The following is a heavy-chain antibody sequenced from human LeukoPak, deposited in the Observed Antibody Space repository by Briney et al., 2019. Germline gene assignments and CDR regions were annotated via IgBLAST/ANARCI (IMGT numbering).Heavy chain of an antibody. V-gene: IGHV4-38-2*02. Sequence: SETLSLTCTVSGYSISRGYYWGWIRQPPGKGLEWIGSIYHTGNTYSNPPLKSRVTISVDTSKNQFSLKLNSVTAADTAVYHCARYNPSGYDLDYWGQGSLVTVSS. CDR1: GYSISRGYY. J-gene: IGHJ4*02. D-gene: IGHD5-12*01. CDR2: IYHTGNT. CDR3: ARYNPSGYDLDY.